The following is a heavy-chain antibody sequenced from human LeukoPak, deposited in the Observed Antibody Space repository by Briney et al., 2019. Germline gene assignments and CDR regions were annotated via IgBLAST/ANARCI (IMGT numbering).Heavy chain of an antibody. J-gene: IGHJ4*02. CDR1: GGPFSGYY. Sequence: SETLSLTCAVYGGPFSGYYWSWIRQPPGKGLEWIGEINHSGSTNYNPSLKSRVTISVDTSKNQFSLKLSSVTAADTAVYYCARSRGYGYFDYWGQGTLVTVSS. CDR3: ARSRGYGYFDY. CDR2: INHSGST. V-gene: IGHV4-34*01. D-gene: IGHD5-12*01.